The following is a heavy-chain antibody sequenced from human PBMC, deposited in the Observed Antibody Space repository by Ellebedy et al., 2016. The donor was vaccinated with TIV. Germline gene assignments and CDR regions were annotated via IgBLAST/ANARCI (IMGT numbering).Heavy chain of an antibody. V-gene: IGHV4-34*01. J-gene: IGHJ4*02. Sequence: SETLSLTCAVYGGSFSGYYWSWIRQPPGKGLEWIGEINHSGSTNYNPSLKSRVTISVDTSKNQFSLKLSSVTAADTAVYYCARGGRYSSSFSYWGQGTLVTVSS. CDR3: ARGGRYSSSFSY. CDR1: GGSFSGYY. D-gene: IGHD6-13*01. CDR2: INHSGST.